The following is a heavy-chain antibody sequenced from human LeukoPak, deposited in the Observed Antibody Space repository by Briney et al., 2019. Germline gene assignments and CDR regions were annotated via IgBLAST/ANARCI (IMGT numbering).Heavy chain of an antibody. CDR2: IYNSGST. Sequence: PSETLSLTCTVSGGSISTYYWSRIRQPPGKRLEWIGYIYNSGSTNYNPSLKSRVTISVDTSKNQFSLKLTSVTAADTAVYYCARAGYGGSYSDYWGQGTLVTVSS. CDR3: ARAGYGGSYSDY. CDR1: GGSISTYY. D-gene: IGHD5-18*01. V-gene: IGHV4-59*01. J-gene: IGHJ4*02.